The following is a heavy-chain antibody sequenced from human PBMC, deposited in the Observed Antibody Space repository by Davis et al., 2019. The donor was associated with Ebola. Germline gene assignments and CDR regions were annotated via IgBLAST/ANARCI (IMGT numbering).Heavy chain of an antibody. CDR2: ISDSGGET. Sequence: PGGSLRLSCAASGFTFSTNDMTWVHQAPGKGLEWVSVISDSGGETHYADSVQGRFTISRDNYKNTLYLQMDSLRAEDTALYYCAKQPSYCTFPSCPLDVWGKGTTVTVSS. J-gene: IGHJ6*04. D-gene: IGHD2-2*01. CDR1: GFTFSTND. V-gene: IGHV3-23*01. CDR3: AKQPSYCTFPSCPLDV.